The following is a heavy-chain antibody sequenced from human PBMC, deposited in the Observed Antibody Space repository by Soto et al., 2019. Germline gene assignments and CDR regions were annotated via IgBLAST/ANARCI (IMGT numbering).Heavy chain of an antibody. V-gene: IGHV1-46*01. J-gene: IGHJ6*04. Sequence: QVQLVQSGAEVKKPGASVKVSFKASGYTFTSYYMHWVLQAPGQGLEWMGIINPSGGSTSYAQKFRGGVTMTRDTSTSTVYMELSSLLSEDTAVYYCARCYVVVPAEEDYYYYYGMDVWGKGTTVTVSS. CDR2: INPSGGST. CDR1: GYTFTSYY. D-gene: IGHD2-2*01. CDR3: ARCYVVVPAEEDYYYYYGMDV.